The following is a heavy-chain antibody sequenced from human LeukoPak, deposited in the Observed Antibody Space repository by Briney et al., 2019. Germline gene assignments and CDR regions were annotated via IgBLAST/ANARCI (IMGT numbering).Heavy chain of an antibody. V-gene: IGHV4-4*07. J-gene: IGHJ3*02. Sequence: PSETLSLTCTVSGGSISSYYWSWIRQPAGKGLEWIGRIYTSGSTNYNPSLKSRVTMSVDTSKNQFSLKLSSVTAADTAVYYCAREINQPHENVLLWFGEFVGAFDIWGQGTMVTVSS. CDR2: IYTSGST. D-gene: IGHD3-10*01. CDR3: AREINQPHENVLLWFGEFVGAFDI. CDR1: GGSISSYY.